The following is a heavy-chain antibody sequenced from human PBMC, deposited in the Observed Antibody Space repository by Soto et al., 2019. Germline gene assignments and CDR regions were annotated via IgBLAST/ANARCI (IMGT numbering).Heavy chain of an antibody. D-gene: IGHD2-15*01. V-gene: IGHV3-23*01. CDR2: ITGGSGSP. J-gene: IGHJ4*02. CDR1: GFTFSSYA. Sequence: EVQLLESGGDLVQPGGSLRLSCAASGFTFSSYAMSWVRQAAGKGLEWVSSITGGSGSPFYGDSMKGRFTISRNNSKNTLYLQMNSLSGEDTAIYSCAKDLCTGGSCYSFIGLVDHWGQGTLVTVSS. CDR3: AKDLCTGGSCYSFIGLVDH.